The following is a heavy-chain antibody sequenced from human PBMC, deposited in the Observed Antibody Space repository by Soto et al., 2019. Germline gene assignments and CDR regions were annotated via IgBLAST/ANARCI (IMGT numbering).Heavy chain of an antibody. CDR2: IYYSGYT. D-gene: IGHD3-22*01. V-gene: IGHV4-39*02. CDR3: ARDLGYYDSSGRRSAFDI. J-gene: IGHJ3*02. Sequence: PSETLSPTCTVSGGSISSSSYYWGWIRQPPGKGLEWIGSIYYSGYTYYNPSLKSRVTISVDTSKNQFSLKLSSVTAADTAVYYCARDLGYYDSSGRRSAFDIWGQGTMVTVSS. CDR1: GGSISSSSYY.